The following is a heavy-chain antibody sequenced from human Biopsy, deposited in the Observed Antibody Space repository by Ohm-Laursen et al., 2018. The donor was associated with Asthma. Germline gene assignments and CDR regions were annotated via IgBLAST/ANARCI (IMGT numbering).Heavy chain of an antibody. CDR2: ISWNSATI. CDR1: GFKFDEYT. J-gene: IGHJ4*02. D-gene: IGHD3-22*01. Sequence: LSLTCAASGFKFDEYTMHWVRQAPGKGLEWVSGISWNSATIGYADSVEGRFTISRDNAKNSVFLHMDSLRPEDTASYYCAKVRSDWVITESFDYWGQGVLVTVSS. V-gene: IGHV3-9*01. CDR3: AKVRSDWVITESFDY.